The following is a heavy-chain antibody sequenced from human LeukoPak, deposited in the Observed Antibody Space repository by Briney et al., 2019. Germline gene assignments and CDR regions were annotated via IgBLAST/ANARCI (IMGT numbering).Heavy chain of an antibody. V-gene: IGHV1-18*01. CDR1: GYTFTSYG. J-gene: IGHJ3*02. CDR3: AAQYTGRPNDAFDI. Sequence: ASVKVSCKASGYTFTSYGISWVRQAPGQGLEWMGWISAYNGNTYYAQELQGRVTMTTDTSTSTAYMELRSLRSDDTAVYYCAAQYTGRPNDAFDIWGQGTMVTVSS. D-gene: IGHD1-26*01. CDR2: ISAYNGNT.